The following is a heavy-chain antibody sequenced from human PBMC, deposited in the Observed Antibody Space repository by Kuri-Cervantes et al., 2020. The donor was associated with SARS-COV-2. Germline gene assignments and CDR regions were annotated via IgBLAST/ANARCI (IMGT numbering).Heavy chain of an antibody. Sequence: SETMSLTCTVSGYSISSGYYWGWIRQPPGKRLEWIGSIYYSGSTYYNPSLKSRVTISVDTSKNQFSLKLNSVTAADTAVYYCARVGATNPVVDYWGQGTLVTVSS. CDR2: IYYSGST. D-gene: IGHD1-26*01. J-gene: IGHJ4*02. CDR3: ARVGATNPVVDY. CDR1: GYSISSGYY. V-gene: IGHV4-38-2*02.